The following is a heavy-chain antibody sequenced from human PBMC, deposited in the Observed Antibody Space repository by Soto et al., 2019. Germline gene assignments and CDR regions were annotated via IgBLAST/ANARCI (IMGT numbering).Heavy chain of an antibody. V-gene: IGHV1-3*01. Sequence: ASVNVSCKASGYIFTKSAMHWVRQAPGQRLELMGWISGGNGNTKYSPKLQDRVTITRXXXXXXAXMXLXSXRSEXTALYYCARDGVAAGNINFDYWGQGTLVTVSS. D-gene: IGHD6-25*01. CDR1: GYIFTKSA. CDR3: ARDGVAAGNINFDY. CDR2: ISGGNGNT. J-gene: IGHJ4*02.